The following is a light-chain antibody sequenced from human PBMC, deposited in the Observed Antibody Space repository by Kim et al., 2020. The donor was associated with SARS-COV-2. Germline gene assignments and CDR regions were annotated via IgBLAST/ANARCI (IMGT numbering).Light chain of an antibody. CDR1: QSLSSKY. J-gene: IGKJ4*01. CDR3: QQDYNFPLT. V-gene: IGKV3D-7*01. CDR2: GTS. Sequence: EIVMTQSPATLSLSPGERATLSCRASQSLSSKYLAWYQQKPGQTPRLLIYGTSTRATGVPSRFSGSGSGTDFTLTINSPQPEDFAVYYCQQDYNFPLTFGGGTKVDIK.